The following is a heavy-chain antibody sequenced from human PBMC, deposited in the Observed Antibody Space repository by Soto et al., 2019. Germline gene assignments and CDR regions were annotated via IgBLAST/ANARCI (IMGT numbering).Heavy chain of an antibody. V-gene: IGHV1-46*03. CDR2: INPSGGST. D-gene: IGHD2-2*01. Sequence: ASVKVSCKASGYTFTSYYMHWVRQAPGQWLEWMGIINPSGGSTSYAQKFQGRVTMTRDTSTSTVYMELSSLRSEDTAVYYCARQRSTDDVKPNYYYYMDVWGKGTTVTVSS. CDR3: ARQRSTDDVKPNYYYYMDV. J-gene: IGHJ6*03. CDR1: GYTFTSYY.